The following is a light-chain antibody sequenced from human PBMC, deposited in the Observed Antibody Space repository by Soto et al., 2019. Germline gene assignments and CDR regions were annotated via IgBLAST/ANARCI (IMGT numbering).Light chain of an antibody. Sequence: TQSPGTLSLSPGESATLSCRASQSVASSYLAWYQQKPGKAPKLLIYEASSLQSGVPSRFSGSGSGTEFTLSISSLQPDDFATYYCQHYNVYPWTFGQGTKVDIK. CDR3: QHYNVYPWT. J-gene: IGKJ1*01. CDR1: QSVASSY. CDR2: EAS. V-gene: IGKV1-5*03.